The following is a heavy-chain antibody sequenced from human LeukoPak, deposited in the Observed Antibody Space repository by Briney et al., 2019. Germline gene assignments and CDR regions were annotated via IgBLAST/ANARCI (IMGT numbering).Heavy chain of an antibody. J-gene: IGHJ4*02. Sequence: AGGSLRLSCAASGFTFSSYVMSWVRQAPGKGLEWVSAISGSGGRTYYADSVKGRFTISRDKSKNTLYLQMNSLRAEDTAVYYCAKNPGGYDYRFDYWGQGTLVTVSS. CDR3: AKNPGGYDYRFDY. CDR2: ISGSGGRT. CDR1: GFTFSSYV. V-gene: IGHV3-23*01. D-gene: IGHD5-12*01.